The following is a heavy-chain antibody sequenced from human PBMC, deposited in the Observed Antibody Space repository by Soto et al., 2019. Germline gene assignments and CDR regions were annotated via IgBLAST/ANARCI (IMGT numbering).Heavy chain of an antibody. CDR1: GASISGFY. V-gene: IGHV4-4*07. D-gene: IGHD1-1*01. CDR3: VRDGTKTLRDWFDP. J-gene: IGHJ5*02. CDR2: IYATGTT. Sequence: QVQLQESGPGLVKPSETLSLPCPVSGASISGFYWSWIRKSAGKGLEWIGRIYATGTTDYNPSLKSRVMMSVDTSKKQFSLKLRSVTAADTAVYYCVRDGTKTLRDWFDPWGQGISVTVSS.